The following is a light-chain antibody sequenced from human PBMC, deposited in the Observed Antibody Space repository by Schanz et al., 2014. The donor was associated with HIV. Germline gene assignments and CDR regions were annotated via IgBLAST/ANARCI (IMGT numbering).Light chain of an antibody. V-gene: IGKV3-15*01. Sequence: IVLTQSPGTLSLSPGERGTLSCRASQSISSSLLAWYQKKPGQAPRLLIYGASARATGIPARFTGSGSGTEFTLTISSLQSEDFAVYYCQQYNNWPPWTFGQGTKVEIK. CDR2: GAS. J-gene: IGKJ1*01. CDR1: QSISSS. CDR3: QQYNNWPPWT.